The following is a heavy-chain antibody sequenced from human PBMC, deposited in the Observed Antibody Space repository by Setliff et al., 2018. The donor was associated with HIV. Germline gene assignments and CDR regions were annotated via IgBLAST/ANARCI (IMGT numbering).Heavy chain of an antibody. D-gene: IGHD3-22*01. CDR3: ARVSVVMIVVVITPYYMDV. CDR2: IYHSGSA. J-gene: IGHJ6*03. V-gene: IGHV4-38-2*02. CDR1: GYSISSGYY. Sequence: PSETLSLTCTVSGYSISSGYYWGWIRQPPGKGLEWIGSIYHSGSAYYNPSLKSRVSISVDTSKNQFSLKLSPVTAADTAVYYCARVSVVMIVVVITPYYMDVWGQGTTVTVSS.